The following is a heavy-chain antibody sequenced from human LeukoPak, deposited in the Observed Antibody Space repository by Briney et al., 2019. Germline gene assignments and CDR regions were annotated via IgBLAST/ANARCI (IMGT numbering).Heavy chain of an antibody. CDR1: GFLFSSDY. CDR3: ARGVGDA. Sequence: GGSLRLSCAASGFLFSSDYMSWLRQVPGNGLAWVANINQDGSEKYYIDSVKGRFSIFRDNAKDSLFLEMNSLRADDTAVYYCARGVGDAWGQGVMVTVSS. CDR2: INQDGSEK. D-gene: IGHD2-15*01. V-gene: IGHV3-7*01. J-gene: IGHJ3*01.